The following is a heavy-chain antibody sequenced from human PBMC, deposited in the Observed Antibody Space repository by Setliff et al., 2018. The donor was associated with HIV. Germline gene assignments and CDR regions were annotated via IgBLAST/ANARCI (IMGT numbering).Heavy chain of an antibody. CDR3: ARGGQQWLPYYCYYMDV. J-gene: IGHJ6*03. Sequence: ASVKVSCKASGYIFTDYYMHWVRQAPGQGLEWVGWISPNNGDTDYIQKFQGRVTLTTDTSTNTAYMELRSLRPDDTAIYYCARGGQQWLPYYCYYMDVWGEGTTVTVSS. V-gene: IGHV1-2*02. D-gene: IGHD6-19*01. CDR2: ISPNNGDT. CDR1: GYIFTDYY.